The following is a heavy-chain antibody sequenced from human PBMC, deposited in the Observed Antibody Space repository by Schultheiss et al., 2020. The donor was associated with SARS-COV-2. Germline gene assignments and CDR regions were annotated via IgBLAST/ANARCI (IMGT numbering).Heavy chain of an antibody. V-gene: IGHV3-30*04. CDR1: GFTFSSYA. J-gene: IGHJ5*02. CDR2: ISYDGSNK. D-gene: IGHD2-2*01. CDR3: ARDSSYCSSTSCYVGWFDP. Sequence: GGSLRLSCAASGFTFSSYAMLWVRQAPGKGLEWVAVISYDGSNKYYADSVKGRFTISRDNSKNTLYLQMNSLRAEDTAVYYCARDSSYCSSTSCYVGWFDPWGQGTLVTVSS.